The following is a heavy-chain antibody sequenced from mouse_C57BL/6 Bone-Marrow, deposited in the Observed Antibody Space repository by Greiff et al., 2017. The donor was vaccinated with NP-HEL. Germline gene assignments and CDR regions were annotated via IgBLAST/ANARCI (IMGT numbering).Heavy chain of an antibody. CDR3: ARKDYYGSSYFAY. J-gene: IGHJ3*01. D-gene: IGHD1-1*01. Sequence: VQLQQSGPELVKPGASVKLSCTASGYTFTSYDINWVKQGPGQGLEWIGWMYPRDGSTKYNEKFKGKATLTVDTSSSTAYMELHSLTSEDSAVYFCARKDYYGSSYFAYWGQGTLVTVSA. CDR1: GYTFTSYD. V-gene: IGHV1-85*01. CDR2: MYPRDGST.